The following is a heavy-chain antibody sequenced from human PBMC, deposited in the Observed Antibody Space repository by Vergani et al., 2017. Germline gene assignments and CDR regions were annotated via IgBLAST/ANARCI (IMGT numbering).Heavy chain of an antibody. CDR3: ARPDPYYYYMDV. Sequence: QLQLQESGPGLVKPSETLSLTCTVSGGSISSSSYYWGWIRQPPGKGLEWIGSIYYSGGTYYNPSLKSRVTISVDTSKNQFSLKLSSVTAADTAVYYCARPDPYYYYMDVWGKGTTVTVSS. J-gene: IGHJ6*03. V-gene: IGHV4-39*01. CDR2: IYYSGGT. CDR1: GGSISSSSYY.